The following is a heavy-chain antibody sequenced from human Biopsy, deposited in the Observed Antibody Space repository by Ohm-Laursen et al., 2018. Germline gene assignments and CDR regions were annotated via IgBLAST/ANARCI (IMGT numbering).Heavy chain of an antibody. J-gene: IGHJ3*02. CDR2: IYYSGGT. Sequence: TLSLTCSVSGGSMTGYEWSWIRLAPGKGLEWIGYIYYSGGTKYNPSLASRVTFSVDMSKSQFSLKLYPVTAADTAVYYCARVEAGTYDALDIWGQGALVAVSA. D-gene: IGHD1-26*01. CDR1: GGSMTGYE. V-gene: IGHV4-59*01. CDR3: ARVEAGTYDALDI.